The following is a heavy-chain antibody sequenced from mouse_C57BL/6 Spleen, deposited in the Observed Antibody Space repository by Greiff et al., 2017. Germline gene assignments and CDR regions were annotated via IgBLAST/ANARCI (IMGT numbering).Heavy chain of an antibody. V-gene: IGHV1-47*01. Sequence: QVQLKESGAELVKPGASVKMSCKASGYTFTTYPIEWMKQNHGKSLEWIGNFHPYNDDTKYNEKFKGKATLTVEKSSSTVYLELSRLTSDGSAVYYCARGRDDYDGVAWFAYWGQGTLVTVSA. CDR2: FHPYNDDT. CDR1: GYTFTTYP. CDR3: ARGRDDYDGVAWFAY. D-gene: IGHD2-4*01. J-gene: IGHJ3*01.